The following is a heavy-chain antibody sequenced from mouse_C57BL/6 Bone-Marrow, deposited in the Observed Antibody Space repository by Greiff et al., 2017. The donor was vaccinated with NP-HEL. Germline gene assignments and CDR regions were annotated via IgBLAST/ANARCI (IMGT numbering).Heavy chain of an antibody. CDR2: IYPRSGNT. Sequence: QVQLKESGAELARPGASVKLSCKASGYTFTSYGISWVKQRTGQGLEWIGEIYPRSGNTYYNEKFKGKATLTADKSSSTAYMELRSLTSEDSAVYFCARIYYYGKRYFDVWGTGTTVTVSS. D-gene: IGHD1-1*01. J-gene: IGHJ1*03. V-gene: IGHV1-81*01. CDR3: ARIYYYGKRYFDV. CDR1: GYTFTSYG.